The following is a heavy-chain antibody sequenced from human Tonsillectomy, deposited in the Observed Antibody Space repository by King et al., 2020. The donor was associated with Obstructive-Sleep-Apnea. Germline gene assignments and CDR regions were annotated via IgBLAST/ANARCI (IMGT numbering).Heavy chain of an antibody. CDR1: GGSISGYY. D-gene: IGHD3-22*01. CDR3: ARDTQPYSDSRGYYPVFHI. Sequence: QLQESGPGLVKPSETLSLTCTVSGGSISGYYWNWIRQPPGKGLEWIGFFYYGGRTNYNPSLKSRVSISVDTSKNQFSLKLSSVTAADTAVYYCARDTQPYSDSRGYYPVFHIWGQGAMVTVSS. J-gene: IGHJ3*02. V-gene: IGHV4-59*12. CDR2: FYYGGRT.